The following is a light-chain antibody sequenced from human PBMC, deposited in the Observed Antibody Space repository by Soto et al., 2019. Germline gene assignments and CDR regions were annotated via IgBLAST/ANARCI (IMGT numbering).Light chain of an antibody. CDR2: GAS. CDR3: QQFVSSPQT. V-gene: IGKV3-20*01. J-gene: IGKJ1*01. Sequence: EIVLTPSPGTLALSPGESATLSCRASQSVSSSYLAWYQQKPGRAPRLLIYGASSRATGIPDRFSGSGSGTDFTLTISRLEPEDFAVYYCQQFVSSPQTFGQGTRVDIK. CDR1: QSVSSSY.